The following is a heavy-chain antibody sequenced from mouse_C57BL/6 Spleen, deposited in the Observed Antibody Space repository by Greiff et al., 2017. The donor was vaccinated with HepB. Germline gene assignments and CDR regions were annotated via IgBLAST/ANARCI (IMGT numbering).Heavy chain of an antibody. Sequence: VQLQQPGAELVMPGASVKLSCKASGYTFTSYWMHWVKQRPGQGLEWIGEIDPSDSYTNYNQKFKGKSTLTVDKSSSTAYMQLSSLTSEDSAVYYCARNDGYYVPYWYFDVWGTGTTVTVSS. D-gene: IGHD2-3*01. CDR3: ARNDGYYVPYWYFDV. V-gene: IGHV1-69*01. J-gene: IGHJ1*03. CDR2: IDPSDSYT. CDR1: GYTFTSYW.